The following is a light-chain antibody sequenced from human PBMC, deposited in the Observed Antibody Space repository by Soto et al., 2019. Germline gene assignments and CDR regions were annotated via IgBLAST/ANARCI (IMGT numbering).Light chain of an antibody. CDR2: DAS. V-gene: IGKV3-11*01. CDR1: QSVSSF. CDR3: QHRFSWPLT. J-gene: IGKJ4*01. Sequence: EIVLTQSPATLSLSPGERATLSCRASQSVSSFFVWYQQKRGQAPRLLIYDASKRATGIPVRFSGSGSGTDFTLTISSLEPEDFAVYYCQHRFSWPLTFGGGTTVEIK.